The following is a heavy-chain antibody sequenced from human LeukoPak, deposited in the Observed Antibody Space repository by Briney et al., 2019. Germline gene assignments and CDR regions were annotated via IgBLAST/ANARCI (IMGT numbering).Heavy chain of an antibody. V-gene: IGHV4-59*12. CDR3: ARGGRAQRRFDY. CDR1: GGSISNYY. Sequence: PSETLSLTCTVSGGSISNYYWNWIRQPPGKGLEWIGHIYYTGTTNYSPSLKSRVTISVDTSKNQFSLKLSSVTAADTAVYYCARGGRAQRRFDYWGQGTLVTVSS. CDR2: IYYTGTT. D-gene: IGHD5-24*01. J-gene: IGHJ4*02.